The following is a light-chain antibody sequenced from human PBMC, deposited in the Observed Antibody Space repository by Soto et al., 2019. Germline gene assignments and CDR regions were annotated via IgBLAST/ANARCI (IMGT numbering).Light chain of an antibody. CDR2: GAS. CDR1: QSVSSN. CDR3: QQYNNWPLT. V-gene: IGKV3-15*01. Sequence: EIVMTQSAATLSVPPGERATLSCRASQSVSSNLAWYQQKSGQAPRLLIYGASTRATGIPARFSGSGSGTEFTLTISSLQSEDFAVYYCQQYNNWPLTFGPGTKVDIK. J-gene: IGKJ3*01.